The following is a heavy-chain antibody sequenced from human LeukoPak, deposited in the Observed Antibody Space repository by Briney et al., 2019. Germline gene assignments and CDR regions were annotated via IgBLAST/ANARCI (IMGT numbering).Heavy chain of an antibody. D-gene: IGHD3/OR15-3a*01. Sequence: SETLSLTCTVSGGSMSRYYWTWIRRPPGKGLESIGYISSSGGTNYNPSLKSRVTISVDTSKSQFSLKLSSVTAADTAVYYCAGRTDTYPYYFDYWGQGTLVTVSS. CDR2: ISSSGGT. CDR1: GGSMSRYY. CDR3: AGRTDTYPYYFDY. J-gene: IGHJ4*02. V-gene: IGHV4-59*01.